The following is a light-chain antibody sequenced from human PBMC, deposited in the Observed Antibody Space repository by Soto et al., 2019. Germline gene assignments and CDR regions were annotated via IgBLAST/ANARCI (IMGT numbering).Light chain of an antibody. CDR2: DVS. CDR1: SSDIGDSNY. J-gene: IGLJ1*01. V-gene: IGLV2-14*03. Sequence: QSALTQPASVSGSPGQSITISCTGTSSDIGDSNYVSWYQQHPGKAPKLVIYDVSNRPSGVSNRFSGSTSANTASLTISGLQAEDEADYYCSSFRSSSTSYVFGTGTKLTVL. CDR3: SSFRSSSTSYV.